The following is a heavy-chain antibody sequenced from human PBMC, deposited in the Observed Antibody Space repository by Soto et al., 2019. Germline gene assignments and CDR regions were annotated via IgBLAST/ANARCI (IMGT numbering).Heavy chain of an antibody. V-gene: IGHV3-15*01. CDR2: IKSKTDGGTT. CDR1: GFTFSNAW. J-gene: IGHJ4*02. CDR3: TTDQYYDFWSGYSHFDY. Sequence: GGSLRLSCAASGFTFSNAWMSWVRQAPGKGLEWVGRIKSKTDGGTTDYAAPVKGRFTISRDDSKNTLYLQMNSLKTEDTAVYYCTTDQYYDFWSGYSHFDYWGQGTLVTVSS. D-gene: IGHD3-3*01.